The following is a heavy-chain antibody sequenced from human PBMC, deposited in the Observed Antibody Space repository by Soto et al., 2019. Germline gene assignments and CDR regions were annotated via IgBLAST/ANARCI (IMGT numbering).Heavy chain of an antibody. CDR1: GFAFSSYE. CDR3: ARGPKTAADRFAC. D-gene: IGHD2-2*01. V-gene: IGHV3-48*03. CDR2: ISNSDSSV. Sequence: GGSLRLSCSASGFAFSSYEMNWVGQSLERGLEWISYISNSDSSVYYADSVRGPFTISRDNANNSLFLQMNNLRADDTAVYFCARGPKTAADRFACWGPGPFVTGSS. J-gene: IGHJ4*02.